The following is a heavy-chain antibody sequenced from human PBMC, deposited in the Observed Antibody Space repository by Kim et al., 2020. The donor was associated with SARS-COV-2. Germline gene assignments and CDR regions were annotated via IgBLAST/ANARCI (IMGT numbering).Heavy chain of an antibody. Sequence: GGSLRLSCAASGFTFSSYSMNWVRQAPGKGLEWVSSISSSSSYIYYADSVKGRFTISRDNAKNSLYLQMNSLRAEDTAVYYCAREDYGSGSPGVWGQGTTVTVSS. CDR2: ISSSSSYI. V-gene: IGHV3-21*01. D-gene: IGHD3-10*01. CDR3: AREDYGSGSPGV. J-gene: IGHJ6*02. CDR1: GFTFSSYS.